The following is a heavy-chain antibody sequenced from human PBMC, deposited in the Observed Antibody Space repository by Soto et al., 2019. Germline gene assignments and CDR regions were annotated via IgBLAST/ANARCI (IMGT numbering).Heavy chain of an antibody. CDR3: ARDLGYYASDGYFDY. V-gene: IGHV3-11*01. D-gene: IGHD3-22*01. CDR1: GFTFSDYY. J-gene: IGHJ4*02. Sequence: LRLSCAASGFTFSDYYMSWIRQAPGKGLEWVSYISSSGDIIYYADSVKGRFTTSRDNAKNSLYLQMNSLRAEDTAVYYCARDLGYYASDGYFDYWGQGTLVTVSS. CDR2: ISSSGDII.